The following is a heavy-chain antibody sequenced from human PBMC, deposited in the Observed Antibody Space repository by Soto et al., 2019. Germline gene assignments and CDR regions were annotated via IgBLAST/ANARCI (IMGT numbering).Heavy chain of an antibody. CDR1: GFSFSGHA. J-gene: IGHJ4*02. Sequence: EVQLLESRGNMGQPGGSLRLSCAASGFSFSGHARSWVRQAPGKGLEWVSAIRGNGRKTYYAESVKGRFTISRDNSINTLYLQMNSLRGDDTAVYYCAKENMQRGGLFDDWGQGTLVTVSS. D-gene: IGHD3-10*01. CDR3: AKENMQRGGLFDD. CDR2: IRGNGRKT. V-gene: IGHV3-23*01.